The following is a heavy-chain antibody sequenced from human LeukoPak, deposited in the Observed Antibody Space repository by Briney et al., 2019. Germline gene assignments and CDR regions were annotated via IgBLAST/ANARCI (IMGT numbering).Heavy chain of an antibody. CDR3: ARDLEYYDSSGLDY. CDR1: GGTFSSYA. CDR2: IIPIFGTA. D-gene: IGHD3-22*01. V-gene: IGHV1-69*13. Sequence: SVKVSCKASGGTFSSYAISWVRQAPGQGLEWMGGIIPIFGTANYAQKFQGRVTITADESTSTAYMELSSLRSEDTAVYYCARDLEYYDSSGLDYWGQGTLVTVSS. J-gene: IGHJ4*02.